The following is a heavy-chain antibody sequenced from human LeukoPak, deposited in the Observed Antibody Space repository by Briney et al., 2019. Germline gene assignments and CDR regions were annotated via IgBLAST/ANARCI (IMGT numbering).Heavy chain of an antibody. D-gene: IGHD3-16*01. Sequence: GGSLRLSCAASGFTFRSYDLNWVRQAPGKGLEWVGFIRSKAYGGTTEYAVSVKGRFTISRDDSRRIVYLQMNSLKTEDTAVYYCTREGRGSDAFDYWGQGTLVTVSS. V-gene: IGHV3-49*04. J-gene: IGHJ4*02. CDR3: TREGRGSDAFDY. CDR1: GFTFRSYD. CDR2: IRSKAYGGTT.